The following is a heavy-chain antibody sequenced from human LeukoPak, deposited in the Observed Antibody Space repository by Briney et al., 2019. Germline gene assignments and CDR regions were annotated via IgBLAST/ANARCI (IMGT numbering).Heavy chain of an antibody. D-gene: IGHD1-1*01. V-gene: IGHV1-46*01. J-gene: IGHJ4*02. CDR2: INPSGGSA. Sequence: ASVKVSCKASGYTFTSYYMHWVRQAPGQGPEWMGIINPSGGSASYAQKFQGRVTMTRGTSTSTVYMELSSLRSEDTAVYYCARDLGGNDLALDYWGQGTLVTVSS. CDR3: ARDLGGNDLALDY. CDR1: GYTFTSYY.